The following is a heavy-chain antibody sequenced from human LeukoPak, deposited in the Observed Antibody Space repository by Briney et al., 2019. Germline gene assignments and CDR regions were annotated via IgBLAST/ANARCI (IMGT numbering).Heavy chain of an antibody. V-gene: IGHV4-34*01. CDR3: AGGSETVTNQNWFHP. CDR2: INHSGST. Sequence: SETLSLTCAVYGGSFSGYYWSWIRQPPGKGLEWIGEINHSGSTNYNPSLKSRVTISVDTSKNQFSLKLSSVTAADTAVYYCAGGSETVTNQNWFHPLGQGALVTVSS. J-gene: IGHJ5*02. D-gene: IGHD5-18*01. CDR1: GGSFSGYY.